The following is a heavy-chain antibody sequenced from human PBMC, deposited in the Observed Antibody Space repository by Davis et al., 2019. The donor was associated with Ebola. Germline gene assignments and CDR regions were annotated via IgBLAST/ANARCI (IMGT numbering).Heavy chain of an antibody. CDR2: LGTSADT. CDR3: AKDKTMATHYWYFDL. CDR1: GFVFSSYV. V-gene: IGHV3-23*01. J-gene: IGHJ2*01. D-gene: IGHD4/OR15-4a*01. Sequence: GESLKISCAASGFVFSSYVMSWVRRAPGKGLEWVSTLGTSADTYYADSVKGRFTISRDNSKNTLHLQMNSLRAEDTALYYCAKDKTMATHYWYFDLWGRGTLVTVSS.